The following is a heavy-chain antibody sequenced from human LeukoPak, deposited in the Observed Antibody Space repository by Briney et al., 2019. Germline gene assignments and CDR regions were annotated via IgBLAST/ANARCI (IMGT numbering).Heavy chain of an antibody. D-gene: IGHD1-26*01. J-gene: IGHJ5*02. V-gene: IGHV4-59*08. Sequence: PSETLSLTCTVSGGSISSYYWSWIRQPPGKGLEWIGYIYYSGSTNYNPSLKSRVTISVDTSKNQFSLKLSSVTAADTAVYYCARNIVPFDPWGQGTLVTVSS. CDR1: GGSISSYY. CDR2: IYYSGST. CDR3: ARNIVPFDP.